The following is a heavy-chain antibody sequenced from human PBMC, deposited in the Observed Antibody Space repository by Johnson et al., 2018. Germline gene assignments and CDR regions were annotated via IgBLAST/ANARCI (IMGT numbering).Heavy chain of an antibody. CDR2: IFYSGDP. CDR3: ARHTGWVE. CDR1: GDSISSGGYY. J-gene: IGHJ4*02. Sequence: QVQLQESGPGLVKPSETLSLTCTVSGDSISSGGYYWGWIRQPPGKGLEWIGSIFYSGDPYYNPSLKSRVTISVNTSKNQFSLKLSSVTAADSSVYYCARHTGWVEWGQGTLVTVSS. D-gene: IGHD6-19*01. V-gene: IGHV4-39*01.